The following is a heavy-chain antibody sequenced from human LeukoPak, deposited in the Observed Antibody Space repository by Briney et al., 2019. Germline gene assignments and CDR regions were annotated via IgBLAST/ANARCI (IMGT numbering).Heavy chain of an antibody. CDR1: GGSISSYY. J-gene: IGHJ6*01. Sequence: SETLSLTCTVSGGSISSYYWSWIRQPPGKGLEWIGYIYYSGSTNYNPSLKSRVTISVDTSKNQFSLKLSSVTAADTAVYYCARLNIARGVIIMTPHYYHYGMDVWGQGTTVTVSS. D-gene: IGHD3-10*01. V-gene: IGHV4-59*01. CDR3: ARLNIARGVIIMTPHYYHYGMDV. CDR2: IYYSGST.